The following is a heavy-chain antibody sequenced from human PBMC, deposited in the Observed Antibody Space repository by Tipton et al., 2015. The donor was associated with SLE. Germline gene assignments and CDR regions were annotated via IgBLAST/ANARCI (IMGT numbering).Heavy chain of an antibody. Sequence: TLSLTCTVSGDSINSYYWSWIRQPPGEGLEWIGYIYYREGTNYSPSLKSRVTISVDTSTNQFSLKLSSVTAADTAVYYCARGDTGDDYFDNWGQGTLVTVSS. J-gene: IGHJ4*02. CDR2: IYYREGT. V-gene: IGHV4-59*01. D-gene: IGHD7-27*01. CDR1: GDSINSYY. CDR3: ARGDTGDDYFDN.